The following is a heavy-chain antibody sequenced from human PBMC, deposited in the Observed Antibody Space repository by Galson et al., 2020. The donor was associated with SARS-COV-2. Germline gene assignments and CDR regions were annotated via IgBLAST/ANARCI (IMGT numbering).Heavy chain of an antibody. Sequence: ETSETLSLTCAVYSGSFSGYFWTWIRQPPGKGLEWIGEIDHSGSTNYNPSLKSRVIMSVDTSKNQFSLKPISVTAADTAIYYCARDSGDRDWGQGTLVTVSS. D-gene: IGHD7-27*01. V-gene: IGHV4-34*01. CDR2: IDHSGST. CDR3: ARDSGDRD. J-gene: IGHJ4*02. CDR1: SGSFSGYF.